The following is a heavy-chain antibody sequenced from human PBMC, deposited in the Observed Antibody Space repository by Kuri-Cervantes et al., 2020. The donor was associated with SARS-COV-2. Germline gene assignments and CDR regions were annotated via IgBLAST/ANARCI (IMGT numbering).Heavy chain of an antibody. V-gene: IGHV1-46*01. D-gene: IGHD5-18*01. J-gene: IGHJ4*02. CDR2: INPSGGST. Sequence: GGSLRLSCKASGYTFTSYYMHWVRQAPGQGLEWMGIINPSGGSTSYAQKFQGRVTMTRDTSASTAYMELSSLRSEDTAVYYCATRRGYSYGRIQYYFDYWGQGTLVTVSS. CDR3: ATRRGYSYGRIQYYFDY. CDR1: GYTFTSYY.